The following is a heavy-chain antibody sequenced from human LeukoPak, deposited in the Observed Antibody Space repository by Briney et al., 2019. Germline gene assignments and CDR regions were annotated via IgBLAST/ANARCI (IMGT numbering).Heavy chain of an antibody. CDR3: ARHLTLYGSRAFDI. V-gene: IGHV4-59*08. J-gene: IGHJ3*02. CDR1: GGSISSYY. Sequence: SETLSLTCTVSGGSISSYYWSWIRQPPGKGLEWIGYIYYGGSTNYNPSLKSRVTISVDTSKNQFSLKLSSVTAADTAVYYCARHLTLYGSRAFDIWGQGTMVTVSS. D-gene: IGHD5-24*01. CDR2: IYYGGST.